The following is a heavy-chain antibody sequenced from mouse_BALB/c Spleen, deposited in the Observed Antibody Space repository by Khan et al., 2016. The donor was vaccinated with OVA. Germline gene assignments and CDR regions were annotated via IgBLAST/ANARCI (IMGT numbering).Heavy chain of an antibody. Sequence: EVQLVESGPGLVKPSQSLSLTCTVTGYSITSNFAWNWIRQFPGNKLEWMGYIRYSGSTNYNPSLKSRISITLDTSKNQFFLQLNAVTTEDTATYYCARGNYDGYAMDYWGQGTSLTVSS. CDR3: ARGNYDGYAMDY. CDR2: IRYSGST. V-gene: IGHV3-2*02. D-gene: IGHD2-4*01. J-gene: IGHJ4*01. CDR1: GYSITSNFA.